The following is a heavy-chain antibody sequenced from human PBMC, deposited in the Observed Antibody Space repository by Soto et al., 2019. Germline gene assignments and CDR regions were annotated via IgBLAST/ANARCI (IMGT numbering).Heavy chain of an antibody. D-gene: IGHD1-26*01. CDR3: AKDLSSGSYLFDAFDI. CDR1: GFTFSNYG. V-gene: IGHV3-30*18. CDR2: ISYDGSNK. J-gene: IGHJ3*02. Sequence: QGQLVESGGGVVQPGRSLRLSCAASGFTFSNYGMHWVRQAPGKGLEWVAVISYDGSNKYYADSVKGRFTISRDNSTNTLYLQKNSLRAEDTAVYYCAKDLSSGSYLFDAFDIWGQGTMVTVST.